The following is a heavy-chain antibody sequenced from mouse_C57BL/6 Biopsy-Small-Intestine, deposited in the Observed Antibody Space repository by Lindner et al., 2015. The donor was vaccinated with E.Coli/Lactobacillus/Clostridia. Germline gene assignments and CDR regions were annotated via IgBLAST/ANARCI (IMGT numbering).Heavy chain of an antibody. CDR2: IIPIFGTA. J-gene: IGHJ1*01. V-gene: IGHV1-81*01. CDR3: ARAYRGYSSGWYYYYGMDV. CDR1: GGTFSSYA. Sequence: SVKVSCKASGGTFSSYAISRVRQAPGQGLEWMGGIIPIFGTANYAQKFQGRVTITADESTSTAYMELSSLRSEDTAVYYCARAYRGYSSGWYYYYGMDVWGQGTTVTVSS. D-gene: IGHD1-1*01.